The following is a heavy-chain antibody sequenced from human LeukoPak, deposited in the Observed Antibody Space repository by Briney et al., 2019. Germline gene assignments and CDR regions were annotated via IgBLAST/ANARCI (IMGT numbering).Heavy chain of an antibody. Sequence: SETLSLTCTDSGGSISSTIHYWGWIRQPPGNGLEWIGSMYYSVTTYYNPSLQSRVTISGDTSKNQFSLRLTSVTAADTAVYYCVTLDTTMFSFFDPWGQGTLVTVSS. CDR3: VTLDTTMFSFFDP. D-gene: IGHD5-18*01. V-gene: IGHV4-39*01. J-gene: IGHJ5*02. CDR2: MYYSVTT. CDR1: GGSISSTIHY.